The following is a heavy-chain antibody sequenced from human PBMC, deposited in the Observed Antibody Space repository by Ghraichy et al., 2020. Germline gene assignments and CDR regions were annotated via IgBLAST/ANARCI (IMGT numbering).Heavy chain of an antibody. CDR1: GGSISSSSYY. CDR2: IYYSGST. J-gene: IGHJ6*03. V-gene: IGHV4-39*01. CDR3: ARRASSGSYYYYYMDV. D-gene: IGHD1-26*01. Sequence: SETLSLTCTVSGGSISSSSYYWGWIRQPPGKGLEWIGSIYYSGSTYYNPSLKSRVTISVDTSKNQFSLKLSSVTAADTAVYYCARRASSGSYYYYYMDVWGKGTTVTVSS.